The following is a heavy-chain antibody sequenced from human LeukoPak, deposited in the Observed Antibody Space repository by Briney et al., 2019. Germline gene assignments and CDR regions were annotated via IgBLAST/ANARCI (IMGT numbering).Heavy chain of an antibody. CDR3: ARDLGMANFDWLLKENWFDP. Sequence: GASVKVSCKASGYTFTGYYMHWVRQAPGQGLEWMGWISPTSGGTNYAQKFQGRVTMTRDTSISTAYMELSRLRSDDTAVYYCARDLGMANFDWLLKENWFDPWGQGTLVTVSS. D-gene: IGHD3-9*01. J-gene: IGHJ5*02. CDR1: GYTFTGYY. V-gene: IGHV1-2*02. CDR2: ISPTSGGT.